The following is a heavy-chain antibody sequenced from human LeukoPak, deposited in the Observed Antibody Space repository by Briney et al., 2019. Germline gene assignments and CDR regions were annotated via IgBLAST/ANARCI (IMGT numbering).Heavy chain of an antibody. J-gene: IGHJ4*02. CDR1: GFTVNRDY. V-gene: IGHV3-53*01. D-gene: IGHD1-1*01. CDR3: TRGSPTVSAGYN. Sequence: PGGSLRLSCAASGFTVNRDYMSWVRQSPGKGLEWVSVVYNDGRTFYADSVKGRFTISRDDSKNTVFLQMNRLRPEDTVIYFCTRGSPTVSAGYNWGRGTVVIVSS. CDR2: VYNDGRT.